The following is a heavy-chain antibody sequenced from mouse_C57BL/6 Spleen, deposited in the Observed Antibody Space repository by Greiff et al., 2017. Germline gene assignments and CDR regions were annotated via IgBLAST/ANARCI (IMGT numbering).Heavy chain of an antibody. CDR2: INPNNGGT. CDR1: GYTFTDYY. CDR3: ARRVIYDGYPFDY. Sequence: EVQLQQSGPELVKPGASVKISCKASGYTFTDYYMNWVKQSHGKSLEWIGDINPNNGGTSYNQKFKGKATLTVDKSSSTAYMELRSLTSEDSAVYYCARRVIYDGYPFDYWGQGTTLTVSS. V-gene: IGHV1-26*01. J-gene: IGHJ2*01. D-gene: IGHD2-3*01.